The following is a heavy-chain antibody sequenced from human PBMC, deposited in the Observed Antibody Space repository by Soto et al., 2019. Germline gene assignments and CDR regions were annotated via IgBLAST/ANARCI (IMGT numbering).Heavy chain of an antibody. V-gene: IGHV3-23*01. CDR3: ATGYYFDF. CDR1: GFPFSSYA. Sequence: EVQLLDSGGGWVQPGGSLRLSCKVSGFPFSSYAMSWVRQAPGKGLEWVSSINRNGGGANYADSVKGRFTISRDDSNDVLSLQMNSLRAEDTAIYYCATGYYFDFWGQGTLVTVSS. CDR2: INRNGGGA. J-gene: IGHJ4*02.